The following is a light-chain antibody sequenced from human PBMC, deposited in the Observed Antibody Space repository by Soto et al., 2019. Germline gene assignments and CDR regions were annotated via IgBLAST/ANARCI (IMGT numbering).Light chain of an antibody. CDR1: SSNIGAGYD. J-gene: IGLJ2*01. CDR2: GNS. Sequence: QSVLTQPPSVSGAPGQRVTISCTGGSSNIGAGYDVHWYQQLPGTAPKLHIYGNSNRPSGVPARFSGSKSGTSAYLAITGLQAEDEAAYSCQSYHNWLSGYVLFGGGTKLTVL. CDR3: QSYHNWLSGYVL. V-gene: IGLV1-40*01.